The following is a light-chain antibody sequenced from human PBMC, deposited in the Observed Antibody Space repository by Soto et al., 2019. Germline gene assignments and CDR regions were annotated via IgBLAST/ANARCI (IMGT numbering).Light chain of an antibody. Sequence: AIRMTQSPSSLSASTGDRVTITCRASQGISSYLAWYQQKPGKAPKLLIYAASTLQSGVPSRFSGSGSGTDFTLTISCLQSEDFSNYYCQQYYSYPPTFGQGTNGEIK. J-gene: IGKJ1*01. V-gene: IGKV1-8*01. CDR3: QQYYSYPPT. CDR2: AAS. CDR1: QGISSY.